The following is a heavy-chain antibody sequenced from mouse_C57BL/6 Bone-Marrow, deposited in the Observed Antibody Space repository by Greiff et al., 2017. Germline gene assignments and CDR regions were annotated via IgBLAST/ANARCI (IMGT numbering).Heavy chain of an antibody. J-gene: IGHJ3*01. Sequence: VQLQQSGPELVKPGASVKLSCKASGYAFSSSWMNWVKQRPGKGLEWIGRIYPGDGDTNYNGKFKGKATLTADKSSSTAYMQLSSLTSEYSAVYFCARGGYDAWFAYWGQGTLVTVSA. CDR1: GYAFSSSW. CDR3: ARGGYDAWFAY. CDR2: IYPGDGDT. D-gene: IGHD2-2*01. V-gene: IGHV1-82*01.